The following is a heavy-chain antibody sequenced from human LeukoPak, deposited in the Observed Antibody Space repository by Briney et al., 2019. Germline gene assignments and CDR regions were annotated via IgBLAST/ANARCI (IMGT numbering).Heavy chain of an antibody. CDR3: ARDPSIFGGPGNFDV. CDR2: ITPSTGSA. D-gene: IGHD3-3*02. J-gene: IGHJ3*01. V-gene: IGHV1-46*01. Sequence: ITPSTGSANYAQEFRGRFTMTRDTSTRTFFMELSSLRSEDTAVYYCARDPSIFGGPGNFDVWGQGTMITVSS.